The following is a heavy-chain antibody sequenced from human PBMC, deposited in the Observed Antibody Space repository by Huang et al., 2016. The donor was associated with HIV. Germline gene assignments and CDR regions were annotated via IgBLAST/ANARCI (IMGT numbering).Heavy chain of an antibody. D-gene: IGHD3-3*01. Sequence: QVQLEQWGAGLLKPSETLFLTCAVDGGYFSHYYWTWIRQLPEKGLEWIGEIDSEGTTKYRASLKSRLFISRDTKRNQFYLKFDSMTAADTAMYYCARGHYDCSSGSSTGWYLDLWGRGTLVTVS. V-gene: IGHV4-34*02. CDR2: IDSEGTT. CDR3: ARGHYDCSSGSSTGWYLDL. CDR1: GGYFSHYY. J-gene: IGHJ2*01.